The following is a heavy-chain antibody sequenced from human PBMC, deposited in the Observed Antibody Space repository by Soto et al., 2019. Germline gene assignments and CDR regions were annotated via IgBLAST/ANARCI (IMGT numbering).Heavy chain of an antibody. CDR1: GFTFSSYV. CDR2: ISYDGSNK. V-gene: IGHV3-30-3*01. J-gene: IGHJ4*02. D-gene: IGHD3-10*01. Sequence: QVELVESGGGVVQPGRSLRLSCAASGFTFSSYVLHWVRQAPGKGLEWVSLISYDGSNKYYADSVKGRITISRDNSKNTLYLQMNSLRPEDTAVYYCARDSGITTPHYWGQGTLVTFSS. CDR3: ARDSGITTPHY.